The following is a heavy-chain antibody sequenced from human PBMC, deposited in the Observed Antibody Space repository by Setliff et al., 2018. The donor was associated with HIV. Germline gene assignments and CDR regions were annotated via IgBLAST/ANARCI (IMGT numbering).Heavy chain of an antibody. D-gene: IGHD1-1*01. V-gene: IGHV3-23*01. CDR2: IRGSGATT. CDR3: VRDGNVGWNDLDY. J-gene: IGHJ4*02. CDR1: GFTFSKYA. Sequence: GGSLRLSCATSGFTFSKYAMNWVRQAPGEGLEWVSGIRGSGATTYYAESVKGRFTISRDNSKNTLHLQIISLRAEDTAIYFCVRDGNVGWNDLDYWGQGTLVTVSS.